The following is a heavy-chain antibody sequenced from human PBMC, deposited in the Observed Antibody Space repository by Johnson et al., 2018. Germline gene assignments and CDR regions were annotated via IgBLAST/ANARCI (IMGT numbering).Heavy chain of an antibody. CDR1: GYSFTSYW. CDR3: ARDNLGYSYGHDAFDI. Sequence: VQLVQSGAEVKKPGESLKISCKGSGYSFTSYWIGWVRQMPGKGLEWMGIIYPGDSDTRYSPSFQGQVTISADKSISTAYLQWSSLKASDTAMYYCARDNLGYSYGHDAFDIWGQGTMVTVSS. D-gene: IGHD5-18*01. J-gene: IGHJ3*02. V-gene: IGHV5-51*01. CDR2: IYPGDSDT.